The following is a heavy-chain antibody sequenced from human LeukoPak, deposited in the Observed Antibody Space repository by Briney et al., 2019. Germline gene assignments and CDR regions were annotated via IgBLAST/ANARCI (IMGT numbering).Heavy chain of an antibody. CDR1: GDSLSISSFY. CDR2: MYFSGTS. CDR3: VRQGRRVGATSLF. J-gene: IGHJ4*02. V-gene: IGHV4-39*01. D-gene: IGHD1-26*01. Sequence: SETLSLTCTVSGDSLSISSFYWGWIRQPPGRGLEWIASMYFSGTSYHNSSLKSRVTTSVDTSKNQFSLKINSVTAADTAVYYCVRQGRRVGATSLFWGQGTLVTVSS.